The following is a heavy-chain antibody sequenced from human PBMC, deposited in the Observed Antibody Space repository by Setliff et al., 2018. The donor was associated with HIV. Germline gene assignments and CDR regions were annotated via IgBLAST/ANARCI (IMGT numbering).Heavy chain of an antibody. Sequence: GGSLRLSCAASTFSFSTFDMHWVRQAPGKGLEWVSGISWNSGSIGYADSVKGRFTISRDNAKNSLYLQMNSLRAEDTALYYCAKDSRGGFYYFDYWGQGTLVTVSS. V-gene: IGHV3-9*01. CDR1: TFSFSTFD. J-gene: IGHJ4*02. D-gene: IGHD3-16*01. CDR3: AKDSRGGFYYFDY. CDR2: ISWNSGSI.